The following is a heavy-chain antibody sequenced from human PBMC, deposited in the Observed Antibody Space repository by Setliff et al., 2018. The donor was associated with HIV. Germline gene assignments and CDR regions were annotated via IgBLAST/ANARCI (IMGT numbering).Heavy chain of an antibody. Sequence: SETLSLTCAVSGYSISSGYYWGWIRQPPGKGLEWIGSIYHSESTNYNPSLKSRVTISVDTSKNQFSLKLSSVTAADTAVYYCARVPLHGSSVDYWGQGTLVTVSS. CDR2: IYHSEST. J-gene: IGHJ4*02. CDR1: GYSISSGYY. D-gene: IGHD3-22*01. V-gene: IGHV4-38-2*01. CDR3: ARVPLHGSSVDY.